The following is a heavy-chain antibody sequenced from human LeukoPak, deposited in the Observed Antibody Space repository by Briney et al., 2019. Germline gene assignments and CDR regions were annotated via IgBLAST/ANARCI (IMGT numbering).Heavy chain of an antibody. CDR1: GYSFTSYW. V-gene: IGHV5-51*01. Sequence: GESLKISCKGSGYSFTSYWIGWVRQMPGKGLEWMGIIYPGDSDTRYSPSFQGQVTISADKSISTAYLQWSSLKASDTAMYYCARHRAGDYGYYYYYYMDVWGKGTTVTVSS. CDR3: ARHRAGDYGYYYYYYMDV. CDR2: IYPGDSDT. D-gene: IGHD4-17*01. J-gene: IGHJ6*03.